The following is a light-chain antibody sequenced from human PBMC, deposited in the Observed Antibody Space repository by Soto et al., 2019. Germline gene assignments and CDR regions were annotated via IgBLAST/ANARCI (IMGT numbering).Light chain of an antibody. Sequence: DIQMTQSPSSLSASVGDRVTITCRASQGIRNDLGWYQQKPGKAPKLLIYDASNLETGVPSRFSGSGSGTDFTFTISSLQPEDIATYYCQQYDNLPLTFGGGTKVDIK. CDR3: QQYDNLPLT. CDR2: DAS. V-gene: IGKV1-33*01. J-gene: IGKJ4*01. CDR1: QGIRND.